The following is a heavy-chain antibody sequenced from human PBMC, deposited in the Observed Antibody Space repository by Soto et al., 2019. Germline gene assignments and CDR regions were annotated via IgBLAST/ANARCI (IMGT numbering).Heavy chain of an antibody. CDR3: ARVPIAVAGPIGFDP. CDR2: TYYRSKWYN. Sequence: SETLSLTCAISGDSVSSNSAAWNWIRQSPSRGLEWLGRTYYRSKWYNDYAVSVKSRITINPDTSKNQFSLQLNSVTPEDTAVYYCARVPIAVAGPIGFDPRGQGTLVTVSS. CDR1: GDSVSSNSAA. V-gene: IGHV6-1*01. J-gene: IGHJ5*02. D-gene: IGHD6-19*01.